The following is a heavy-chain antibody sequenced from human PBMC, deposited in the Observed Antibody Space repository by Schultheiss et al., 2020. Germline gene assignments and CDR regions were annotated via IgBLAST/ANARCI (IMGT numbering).Heavy chain of an antibody. CDR3: ARQGYGDYVSHFQH. V-gene: IGHV4-39*01. J-gene: IGHJ1*01. Sequence: SETLSLTCTVSGGSISSSSYYWGWIRQPPGKGLEWIGYIYYSGSTYYNPSLKSRVTISVDTSKNQFSLKLSSVTAADTAVYYCARQGYGDYVSHFQHWGQGTLVNGYS. CDR2: IYYSGST. CDR1: GGSISSSSYY. D-gene: IGHD4-17*01.